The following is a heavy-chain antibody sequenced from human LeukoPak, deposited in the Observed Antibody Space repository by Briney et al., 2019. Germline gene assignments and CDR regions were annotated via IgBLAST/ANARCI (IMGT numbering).Heavy chain of an antibody. Sequence: GGSLRLPCVDLGGRRIIKKKSWVRQAPGKGLEWVSLIYSGGAIRYADSVKGRFTISRDSSKNTLFLQMNDLTVEDTARYYCARRPGNWGQGILVTVSS. CDR2: IYSGGAI. J-gene: IGHJ4*02. CDR3: ARRPGN. V-gene: IGHV3-53*01. D-gene: IGHD1-14*01. CDR1: GRRIIKK.